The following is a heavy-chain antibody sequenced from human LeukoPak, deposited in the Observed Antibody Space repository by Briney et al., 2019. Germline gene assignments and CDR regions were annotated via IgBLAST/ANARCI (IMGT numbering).Heavy chain of an antibody. Sequence: ASVKVSCKASGYTFISYYMHWVRQAPGQGLEWMGWINPNSGGTNYAQKFQGRVTMTRDTSISTAYMELSRLRSDDTAVYYCARAGGWWELPFGAFDIWGQGTMVTVSS. J-gene: IGHJ3*02. CDR2: INPNSGGT. CDR3: ARAGGWWELPFGAFDI. CDR1: GYTFISYY. V-gene: IGHV1-2*02. D-gene: IGHD1-26*01.